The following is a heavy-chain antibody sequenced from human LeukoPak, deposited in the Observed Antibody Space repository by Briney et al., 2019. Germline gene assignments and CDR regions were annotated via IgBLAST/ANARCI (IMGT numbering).Heavy chain of an antibody. CDR1: GGSFNDVY. CDR3: ARRDVLAPIDY. CDR2: INHTGST. V-gene: IGHV4-34*01. D-gene: IGHD2-21*01. Sequence: SETLSLTCAVYGGSFNDVYWTWIRQEPGKGLEWIGEINHTGSTNYNPSLKSRVIMSVDTSKNQFSLKMTSMTAADTAVYFCARRDVLAPIDYWGQGSLVTVSS. J-gene: IGHJ4*02.